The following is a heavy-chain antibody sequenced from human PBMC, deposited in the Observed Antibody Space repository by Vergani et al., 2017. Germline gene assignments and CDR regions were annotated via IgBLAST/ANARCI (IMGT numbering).Heavy chain of an antibody. V-gene: IGHV3-23*01. CDR1: GFTFRSYA. Sequence: EVQLLESGGGLVQPGGSLRLSCAASGFTFRSYAMSWVRQAPGKGLEWVSAVSGSGSSTYYADSVKGRFTISRDNSKNTLYLQLNSLRAEDTALYYCAKATVVAGASYYYYGMDVWGQGTTVTVSS. CDR2: VSGSGSST. J-gene: IGHJ6*02. CDR3: AKATVVAGASYYYYGMDV. D-gene: IGHD6-19*01.